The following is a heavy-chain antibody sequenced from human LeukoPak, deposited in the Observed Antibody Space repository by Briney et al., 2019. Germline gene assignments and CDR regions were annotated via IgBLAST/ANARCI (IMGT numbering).Heavy chain of an antibody. J-gene: IGHJ6*02. CDR1: GFTFSSYA. CDR2: ISGSGGST. Sequence: PGGSLRLSCAASGFTFSSYAMSWVRQAPGKGLEWVSAISGSGGSTYYADSVKGRFTISRDNSKNTLFLQMNSLRAEDTAVYYCAKYPGGMVRGVSAGLDYYFGMDVWGQGTTVTVSS. V-gene: IGHV3-23*01. D-gene: IGHD3-10*01. CDR3: AKYPGGMVRGVSAGLDYYFGMDV.